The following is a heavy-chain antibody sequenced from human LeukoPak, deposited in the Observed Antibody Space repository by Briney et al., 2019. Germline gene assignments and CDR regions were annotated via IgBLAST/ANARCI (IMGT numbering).Heavy chain of an antibody. CDR3: ARVAASPNA. J-gene: IGHJ5*02. CDR2: INHSGST. CDR1: GGSFSGYY. V-gene: IGHV4-34*01. D-gene: IGHD2-15*01. Sequence: SETLSLTCAVYGGSFSGYYWSWIRQPPGKGLEWIGEINHSGSTNYNPSLKSRVTISVDTSKNQFSLKLSSVTAADTAVYYCARVAASPNAWGQGTLVTVSS.